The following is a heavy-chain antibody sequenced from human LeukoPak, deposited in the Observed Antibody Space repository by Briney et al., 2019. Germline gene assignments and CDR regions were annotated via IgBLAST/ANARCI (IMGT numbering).Heavy chain of an antibody. CDR2: ISAFTGDT. CDR3: ARDFCTNGVCSWFDP. V-gene: IGHV1-18*01. Sequence: GASAKVSCKASGYTFSGFNINWVRQAPGQGLEWMGWISAFTGDTNYAQNFQGRVTMTIGTSKTTAYMELRSLTSDDTAVYNCARDFCTNGVCSWFDPWGQGTLVTVSS. D-gene: IGHD2-8*01. J-gene: IGHJ5*02. CDR1: GYTFSGFN.